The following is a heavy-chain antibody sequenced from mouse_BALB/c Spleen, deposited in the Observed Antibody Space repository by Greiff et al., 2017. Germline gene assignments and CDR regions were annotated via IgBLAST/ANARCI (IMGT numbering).Heavy chain of an antibody. J-gene: IGHJ4*01. CDR3: ARDRTMSKAYAMDY. Sequence: EVMLVESGGGLVKPGGSLKLSCAASGFTFSDYYMYWVRQTPEKRLEWVATISDGGSYTYYPDTVTGRFTISRDNAKNTLYLEMSSLRSEDTAMYYCARDRTMSKAYAMDYWGQGTSVTVSS. V-gene: IGHV5-4*02. D-gene: IGHD2-4*01. CDR2: ISDGGSYT. CDR1: GFTFSDYY.